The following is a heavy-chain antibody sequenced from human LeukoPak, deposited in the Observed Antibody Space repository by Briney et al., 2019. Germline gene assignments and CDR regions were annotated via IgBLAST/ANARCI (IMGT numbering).Heavy chain of an antibody. CDR3: ARKSGGSYFRYYYYYMDV. CDR1: GFTFSTFA. D-gene: IGHD1-26*01. Sequence: GGSLRLSCAASGFTFSTFAMIWVRQPPGKGLEWVSSIFPSGGEIHYADSVRGRFTISRDNSKSTLSLQMNSLRAEDTALYYCARKSGGSYFRYYYYYMDVWGKGTTVTVSS. V-gene: IGHV3-23*01. CDR2: IFPSGGEI. J-gene: IGHJ6*03.